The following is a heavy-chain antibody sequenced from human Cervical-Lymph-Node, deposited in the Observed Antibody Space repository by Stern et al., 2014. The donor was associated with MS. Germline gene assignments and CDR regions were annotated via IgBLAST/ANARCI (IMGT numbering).Heavy chain of an antibody. Sequence: VQLVQSGGGLVQPGGSLRLSCAASGFNFKEYSMNWVRQAPGKGLEWVSSITSGSSDIHYAASVKGRFTISRDNVKNSLYLQMNSLRAEDTALYYCAREDYTQDFDYWGRGTLVTVSS. V-gene: IGHV3-21*01. CDR1: GFNFKEYS. J-gene: IGHJ4*02. CDR2: ITSGSSDI. D-gene: IGHD4-11*01. CDR3: AREDYTQDFDY.